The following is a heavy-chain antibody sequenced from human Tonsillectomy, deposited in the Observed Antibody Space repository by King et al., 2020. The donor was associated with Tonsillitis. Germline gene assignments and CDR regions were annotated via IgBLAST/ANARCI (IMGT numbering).Heavy chain of an antibody. Sequence: VQLQQWGAGLLKPSETLSPTCAVYGGSFSGYYWSWIRQPPGKGLEWIGEINHSGSTNYNPSLKSRVTVSVDTSKNQFSLKLSSVTAADTAVYYCARPFVGATNDAFDIWGQGTMVTVSS. CDR1: GGSFSGYY. D-gene: IGHD1-26*01. V-gene: IGHV4-34*01. CDR3: ARPFVGATNDAFDI. J-gene: IGHJ3*02. CDR2: INHSGST.